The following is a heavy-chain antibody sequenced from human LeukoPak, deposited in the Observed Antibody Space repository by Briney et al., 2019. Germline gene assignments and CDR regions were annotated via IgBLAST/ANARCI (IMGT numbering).Heavy chain of an antibody. V-gene: IGHV3-23*01. J-gene: IGHJ4*02. Sequence: GGSLRLSCVASGFTFSAYSMTWVRQAPGKDLDWVSSISVSGGGTYYADSVRGRFTISRDNSKNTLYLHMNSLRAEDTAVYYCVKDWRDESNCGGDCLQYWGQGTLVTVSS. CDR3: VKDWRDESNCGGDCLQY. CDR1: GFTFSAYS. D-gene: IGHD2-21*02. CDR2: ISVSGGGT.